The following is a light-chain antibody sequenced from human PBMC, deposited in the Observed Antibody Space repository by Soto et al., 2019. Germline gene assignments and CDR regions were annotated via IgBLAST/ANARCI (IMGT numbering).Light chain of an antibody. Sequence: QSALTQPASVSGSPGQSITISCTGTSSDVGGYNSVSWYQQHPGKAPKLMIYEVSNRPSGVSNSFSGSKSGNTASLTISGLQAEDEADYSCSSYTSSTTFDVLGSGTKVTVL. CDR1: SSDVGGYNS. V-gene: IGLV2-14*01. CDR2: EVS. CDR3: SSYTSSTTFDV. J-gene: IGLJ1*01.